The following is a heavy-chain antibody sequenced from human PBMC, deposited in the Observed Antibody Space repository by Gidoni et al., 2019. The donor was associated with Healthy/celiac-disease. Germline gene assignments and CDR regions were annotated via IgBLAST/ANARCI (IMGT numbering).Heavy chain of an antibody. D-gene: IGHD2-21*02. CDR2: IRSKAYGGTT. V-gene: IGHV3-49*04. CDR3: TRVFGGNSAAFDI. Sequence: EVQLVESGRGLVQPGRSLRLSCTASGFTCGDYAMSWVRQAPGNGLEWVGFIRSKAYGGTTEYAASVKGRFTISRDDSKSIAYLQMNSLKTEVTAVYYCTRVFGGNSAAFDIWGQGTMVTVSS. J-gene: IGHJ3*02. CDR1: GFTCGDYA.